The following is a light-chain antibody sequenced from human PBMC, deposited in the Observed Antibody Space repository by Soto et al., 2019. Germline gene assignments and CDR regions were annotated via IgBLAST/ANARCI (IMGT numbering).Light chain of an antibody. Sequence: EIVLTQSPGTLSLSPGERATLSCRASQSVSSSYLAWYQQKPGQAPRLLIYGASSRATGIPDRFSGSGSGTDFTLTISRLEPDDFAVYYCQQYGSSPTWTFGKGTKVDIK. V-gene: IGKV3-20*01. CDR2: GAS. CDR3: QQYGSSPTWT. CDR1: QSVSSSY. J-gene: IGKJ1*01.